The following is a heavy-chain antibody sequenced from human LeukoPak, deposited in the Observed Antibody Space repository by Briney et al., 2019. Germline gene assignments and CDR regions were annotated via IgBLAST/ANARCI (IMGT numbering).Heavy chain of an antibody. CDR3: ARGVYGWYYYYYGMDV. Sequence: GGSLRLSCAASGFTVSSNYMSWVRQAPGKGLEWVSVIYSGGSTYYADSVKGRFTISRDNSKNTLYLQMNSLRAEDTAVYYCARGVYGWYYYYYGMDVWGQGTTVTVSS. V-gene: IGHV3-66*01. CDR2: IYSGGST. J-gene: IGHJ6*02. CDR1: GFTVSSNY. D-gene: IGHD6-19*01.